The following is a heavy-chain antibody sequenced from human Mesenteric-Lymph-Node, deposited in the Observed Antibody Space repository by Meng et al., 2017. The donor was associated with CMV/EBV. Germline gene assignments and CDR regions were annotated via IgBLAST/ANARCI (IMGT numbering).Heavy chain of an antibody. CDR2: ISGSGGST. D-gene: IGHD3-10*01. V-gene: IGHV3-23*01. J-gene: IGHJ4*02. CDR1: GFTFSSYA. CDR3: AKVLRGSGSYYAIDY. Sequence: SGFTFSSYAMRWVRQAAGKGLEWVSAISGSGGSTYYADSVKGRFTISRDNSKNTLYLQMNSLRAEDTAVYYCAKVLRGSGSYYAIDYWGQGTLVTVSS.